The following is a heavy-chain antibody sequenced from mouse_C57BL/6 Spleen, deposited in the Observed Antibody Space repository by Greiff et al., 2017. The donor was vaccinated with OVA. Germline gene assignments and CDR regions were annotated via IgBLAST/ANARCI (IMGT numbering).Heavy chain of an antibody. D-gene: IGHD2-5*01. V-gene: IGHV10-1*01. J-gene: IGHJ1*03. CDR1: GFSFNTYA. CDR3: VRHHYSNYWYFDV. Sequence: DVKLQESGGGLVQPKGSLKLSCAASGFSFNTYAMNWVRQAPGKGLEWVARIRSKSNNYATYYADSVKDRFTISRDDSESMLYLQMNNLKTEDTAMYYCVRHHYSNYWYFDVWGTGTTVTVSS. CDR2: IRSKSNNYAT.